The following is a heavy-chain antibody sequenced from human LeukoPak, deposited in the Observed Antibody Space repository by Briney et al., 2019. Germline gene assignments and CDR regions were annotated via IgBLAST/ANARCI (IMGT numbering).Heavy chain of an antibody. CDR3: ARDRLGDYDHSGYYDK. Sequence: PGGSLSLSCAASGFTLSDYYMSWIRQAPGKGLEWVSYICDSGRTIYYADSVKGRFTISRDNAKNSVYLQMNNLRAEDTAVYYCARDRLGDYDHSGYYDKWGQGTLVTVSS. V-gene: IGHV3-11*01. CDR2: ICDSGRTI. J-gene: IGHJ4*02. CDR1: GFTLSDYY. D-gene: IGHD3-22*01.